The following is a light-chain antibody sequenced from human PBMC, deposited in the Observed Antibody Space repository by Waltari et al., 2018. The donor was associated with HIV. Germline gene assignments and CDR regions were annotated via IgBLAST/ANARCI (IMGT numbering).Light chain of an antibody. CDR3: AAWDDSLSGQEV. Sequence: QSVLTQPPSASGTPGQRVTISCSGSSSNIGSNYVYWYQQLPGPAPKLLIYRNNQRPSGVPDRFSGSKSGTSASLAISGLRSEDEADYYCAAWDDSLSGQEVFGEGTKLTVL. CDR1: SSNIGSNY. CDR2: RNN. V-gene: IGLV1-47*01. J-gene: IGLJ2*01.